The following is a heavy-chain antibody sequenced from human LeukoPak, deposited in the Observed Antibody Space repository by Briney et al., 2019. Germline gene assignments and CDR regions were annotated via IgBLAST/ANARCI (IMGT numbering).Heavy chain of an antibody. D-gene: IGHD2-15*01. Sequence: ASETLSLTCAVYGGSFSGYYWSWIRQPPGKGLEWIGYIYYSGSTNYNPSLKSRVTISVDTSKNQFSLKLSSVTAADTAVYYCASGYCSGGSCSLDYWGQGTLVTVSS. J-gene: IGHJ4*02. CDR3: ASGYCSGGSCSLDY. CDR1: GGSFSGYY. V-gene: IGHV4-59*08. CDR2: IYYSGST.